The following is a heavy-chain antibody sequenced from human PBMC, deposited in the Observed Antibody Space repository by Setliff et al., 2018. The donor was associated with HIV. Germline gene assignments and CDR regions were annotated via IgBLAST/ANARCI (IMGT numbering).Heavy chain of an antibody. CDR1: GGSISSYY. CDR2: IYYSGST. V-gene: IGHV4-59*04. CDR3: ARRGAYYDILTGYRSHYFDY. Sequence: SETLSLTCTVSGGSISSYYWSWIRQPPGKGLEWIGYIYYSGSTYYNPSLKSRVTISVDTSKNQFSLKLSSVTAADTAVYYGARRGAYYDILTGYRSHYFDYWGQGTLVTVSS. D-gene: IGHD3-9*01. J-gene: IGHJ4*02.